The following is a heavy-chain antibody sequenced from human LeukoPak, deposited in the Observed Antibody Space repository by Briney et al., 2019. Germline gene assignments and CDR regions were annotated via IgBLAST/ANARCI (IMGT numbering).Heavy chain of an antibody. CDR1: GFTFSSYE. Sequence: QPGGSLRLSCAASGFTFSSYEMNWVRQAPGKGLEWVSYISSSSSTIYYADSVKGRFTISRDNAKNSLYLQMNSLRAEDTAVYYCARDSSIAARPYYYYYMDVWGKGTTVTVSS. J-gene: IGHJ6*03. CDR2: ISSSSSTI. CDR3: ARDSSIAARPYYYYYMDV. V-gene: IGHV3-48*03. D-gene: IGHD6-6*01.